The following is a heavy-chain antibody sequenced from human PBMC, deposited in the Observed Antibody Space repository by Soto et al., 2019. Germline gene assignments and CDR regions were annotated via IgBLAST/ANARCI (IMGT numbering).Heavy chain of an antibody. CDR1: GCSISSGDYY. J-gene: IGHJ5*02. D-gene: IGHD4-17*01. CDR2: IYYSGST. Sequence: AXETLCLTFTVSGCSISSGDYYWSWIRQPPGKGLEWIGYIYYSGSTYYNPSLKSRVTISVDTSKNQFSLKLSSVTAADTAVYYCAREPTVTTGFATARNWFDHWGQGTLVTVSS. CDR3: AREPTVTTGFATARNWFDH. V-gene: IGHV4-30-4*01.